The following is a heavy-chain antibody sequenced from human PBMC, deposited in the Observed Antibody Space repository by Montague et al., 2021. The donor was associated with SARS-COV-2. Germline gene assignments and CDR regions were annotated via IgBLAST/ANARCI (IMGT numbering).Heavy chain of an antibody. V-gene: IGHV4-38-2*02. CDR1: GYSISSGYY. CDR2: IEYSGST. CDR3: ARDITLGTDV. Sequence: SETLSLTCIVSGYSISSGYYWGWVRQTPGKGLEWLGFIEYSGSTYYNPSLKTRVTMSLDTSKNQFSLKLTSVTAADTALYYCARDITLGTDVWGRGTTVTVSS. J-gene: IGHJ6*02.